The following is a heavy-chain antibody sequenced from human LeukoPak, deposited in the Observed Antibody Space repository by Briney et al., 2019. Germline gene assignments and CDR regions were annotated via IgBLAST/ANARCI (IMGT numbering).Heavy chain of an antibody. CDR2: IYYSGST. J-gene: IGHJ5*02. D-gene: IGHD3-22*01. CDR1: GGSISSSSYY. V-gene: IGHV4-39*07. Sequence: SETLSLTCTVSGGSISSSSYYWGWIRQPPGKGLEWIGSIYYSGSTYYNPSLKSRVTISVDTSKNQFSLKLSSVTAADTAVYYCARDGDDSSGYTWFDPWGQGTLVTVSS. CDR3: ARDGDDSSGYTWFDP.